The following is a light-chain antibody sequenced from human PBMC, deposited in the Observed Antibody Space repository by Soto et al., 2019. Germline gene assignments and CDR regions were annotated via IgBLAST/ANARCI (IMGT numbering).Light chain of an antibody. CDR1: SSNIGVNT. CDR3: ATCDDSLNGLWV. J-gene: IGLJ3*02. V-gene: IGLV1-44*01. Sequence: QPVLTQPPSASGTPGQGVTISCSGSSSNIGVNTVNWYQHLPGTAPKLLIYGNNQWPSGVPDRFSGSKSGTSASLAISGLQSEDEADYYCATCDDSLNGLWVFGGGTKLTVL. CDR2: GNN.